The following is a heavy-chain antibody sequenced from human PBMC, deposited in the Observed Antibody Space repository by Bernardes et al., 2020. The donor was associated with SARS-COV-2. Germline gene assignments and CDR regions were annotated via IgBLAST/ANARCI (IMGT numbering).Heavy chain of an antibody. V-gene: IGHV4-61*02. CDR2: IHSSGNT. Sequence: SETLSLTCTVSGDYISSINHYWNWIRQPAGKGLEWIGRIHSSGNTDYNPSLKSRATMSVDTSKNQFSLELKSVTAADTAVYFCARRYCSNANCFFFDLWGQGTLVTVSS. CDR1: GDYISSINHY. D-gene: IGHD2-2*01. CDR3: ARRYCSNANCFFFDL. J-gene: IGHJ4*02.